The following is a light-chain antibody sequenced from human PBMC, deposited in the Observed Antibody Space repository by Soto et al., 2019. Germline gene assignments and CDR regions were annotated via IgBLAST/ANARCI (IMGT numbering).Light chain of an antibody. CDR3: CSYTRTSNHYF. CDR1: SSDIGGYDY. CDR2: EVR. J-gene: IGLJ1*01. Sequence: QSSLTHPASLSGSPGQSITISCTGTSSDIGGYDYVSWYQQRPGKAPKLMIYEVRYRPSGVSNRFSGSKSGNTASLTISGLQAEDEAVYYCCSYTRTSNHYFFGSGTKVTVL. V-gene: IGLV2-14*01.